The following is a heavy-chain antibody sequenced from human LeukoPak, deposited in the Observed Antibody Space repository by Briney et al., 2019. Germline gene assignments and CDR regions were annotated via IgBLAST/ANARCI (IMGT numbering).Heavy chain of an antibody. J-gene: IGHJ3*02. CDR1: GYTFTSYD. Sequence: ASVKVSCKASGYTFTSYDINWVRQATGQGLEWMGWMNPNSGNTGYAQKFQGRVTMTRNTSISTAYMELSSLRSEDTAVYYCARDGHRRYHYDSSGREDAFDMWGQGTMVTVSS. CDR2: MNPNSGNT. V-gene: IGHV1-8*01. CDR3: ARDGHRRYHYDSSGREDAFDM. D-gene: IGHD3-22*01.